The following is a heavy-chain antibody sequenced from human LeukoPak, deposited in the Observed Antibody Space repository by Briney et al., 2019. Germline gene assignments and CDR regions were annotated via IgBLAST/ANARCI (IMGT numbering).Heavy chain of an antibody. CDR2: IYYSGST. CDR3: ARRHYDFWSGQPANWFDP. D-gene: IGHD3-3*01. Sequence: SETLSLTCTVSGGSISSYYWSWIRQPPGKGREWIGYIYYSGSTNYNPSLKSRVTISVDTSKNQFSLKLSSVTAADTAVYYCARRHYDFWSGQPANWFDPWGQGTLVTVSS. CDR1: GGSISSYY. V-gene: IGHV4-59*01. J-gene: IGHJ5*02.